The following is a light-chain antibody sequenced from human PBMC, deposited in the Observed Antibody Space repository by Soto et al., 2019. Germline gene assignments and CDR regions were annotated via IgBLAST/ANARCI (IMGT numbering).Light chain of an antibody. CDR1: QSLLHSDGKTY. CDR2: EVS. Sequence: DIVMTQTPLSLSVTPGQPASISCKSSQSLLHSDGKTYLYWYLQKPGQPPQLLIYEVSNRFSGVPDRFSGSGSGTDFTLTISRLEPEDFAVYICQQYGTSPRTFGQGTRLEIK. CDR3: QQYGTSPRT. V-gene: IGKV2D-29*01. J-gene: IGKJ5*01.